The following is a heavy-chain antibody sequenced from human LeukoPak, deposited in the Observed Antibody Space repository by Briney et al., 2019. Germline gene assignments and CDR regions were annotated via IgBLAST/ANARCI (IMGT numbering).Heavy chain of an antibody. D-gene: IGHD6-19*01. V-gene: IGHV1-18*01. Sequence: ASVRVSCEAFGYTLTSYGFNWMRQAPGQGLEWMGWISTQSGDTNYAQKVQGRLTLTADRSTNTAYMELRSLRSDDTAVYYCARDPGSSGWEIDYWGQGTLVTVSS. CDR2: ISTQSGDT. J-gene: IGHJ4*02. CDR1: GYTLTSYG. CDR3: ARDPGSSGWEIDY.